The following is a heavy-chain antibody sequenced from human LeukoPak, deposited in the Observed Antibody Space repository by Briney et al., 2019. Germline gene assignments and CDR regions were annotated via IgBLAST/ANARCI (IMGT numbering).Heavy chain of an antibody. Sequence: PGGSLRLSCAASGFTFSSYAMRWVRQAPGKGLEWVSAISGSGGRTYCAASVKGRFTISRDNSNNTLFLQMSSLRPEDTAVYYCAKSPSTVLRYFVDYGGQGALVTVSS. D-gene: IGHD3-9*01. J-gene: IGHJ4*02. CDR1: GFTFSSYA. CDR3: AKSPSTVLRYFVDY. CDR2: ISGSGGRT. V-gene: IGHV3-23*01.